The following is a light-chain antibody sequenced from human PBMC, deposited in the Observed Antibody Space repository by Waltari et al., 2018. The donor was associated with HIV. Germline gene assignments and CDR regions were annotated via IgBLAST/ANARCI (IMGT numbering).Light chain of an antibody. V-gene: IGLV2-14*03. Sequence: QSALTQPASVSGSPGQSITISSTVTSRDVGGYYYVPWYQRHPGKAPQRRIYDVSNRPSGVSNRFSGAKSGNRASLTISGLQAEDEADYYYSSYTSSSTRVFGGGTTVTVL. CDR2: DVS. J-gene: IGLJ3*02. CDR3: SSYTSSSTRV. CDR1: SRDVGGYYY.